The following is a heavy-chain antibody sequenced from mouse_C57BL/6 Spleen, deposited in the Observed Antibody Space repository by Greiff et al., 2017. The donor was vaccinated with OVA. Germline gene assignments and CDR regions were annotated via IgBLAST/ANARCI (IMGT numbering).Heavy chain of an antibody. D-gene: IGHD1-1*01. CDR1: GYTFTSYG. CDR3: AMEDYYGSKALRFAY. J-gene: IGHJ3*01. V-gene: IGHV1-81*01. CDR2: IYPRSGNT. Sequence: QVQLQQSGAELARPGASVKLSCKASGYTFTSYGISWVKQRTGQGLEWIGEIYPRSGNTYYNEKFKGKATLTADKSSSTAYMELRSLTSEDSAVYFCAMEDYYGSKALRFAYWGQGTLVTVSA.